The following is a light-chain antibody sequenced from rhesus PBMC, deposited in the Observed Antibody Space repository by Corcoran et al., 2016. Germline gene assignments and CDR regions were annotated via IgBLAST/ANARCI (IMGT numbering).Light chain of an antibody. Sequence: IVMTQTPLSLSVTPGEPASISCRSSQSLLHSYGYTYLHWYLQKLGQFPQPRIYLVSNRASGVLDRFSGSGSVTDFTLKIRRVEAEECGVYYCEQTLQTPYSFGQGSKVEI. V-gene: IGKV2-78*01. J-gene: IGKJ2*01. CDR3: EQTLQTPYS. CDR2: LVS. CDR1: QSLLHSYGYTY.